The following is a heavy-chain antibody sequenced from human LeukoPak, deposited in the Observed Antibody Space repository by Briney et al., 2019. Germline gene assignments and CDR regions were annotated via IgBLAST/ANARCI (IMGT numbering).Heavy chain of an antibody. Sequence: NPSETLSLTCTVSGGSISSYYWSWIRQPAGKGLEWIGHIYTSGNGNYNPSLKSRVTISVDTSKNQFSLKLSSVTAADTAVYYCARAGDRKGAPSLDYWGQGTLVTVSS. V-gene: IGHV4-4*07. CDR1: GGSISSYY. J-gene: IGHJ4*02. D-gene: IGHD3-16*01. CDR2: IYTSGNG. CDR3: ARAGDRKGAPSLDY.